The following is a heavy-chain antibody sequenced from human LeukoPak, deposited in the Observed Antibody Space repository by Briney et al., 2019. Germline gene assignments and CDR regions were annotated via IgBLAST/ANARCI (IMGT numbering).Heavy chain of an antibody. V-gene: IGHV4-34*01. J-gene: IGHJ4*02. Sequence: LRLSCAASGFTFSDYYMSWIRQPPGKGLEWIGEINHSGSTNYNPSLKSRVTISVDTSKNQFSLKLSSVTAADTAVYYCARSSIAVACDYWGQGTLVTVSS. D-gene: IGHD6-19*01. CDR2: INHSGST. CDR3: ARSSIAVACDY. CDR1: GFTFSDYY.